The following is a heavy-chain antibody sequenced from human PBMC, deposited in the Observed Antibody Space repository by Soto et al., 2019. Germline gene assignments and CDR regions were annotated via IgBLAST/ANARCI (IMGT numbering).Heavy chain of an antibody. CDR2: IKQDGSEK. CDR1: GFRFSSSW. CDR3: ASWADAAVEDHFQH. Sequence: EVQLVESGGGFVQPGGSLRLSCAGSGFRFSSSWRSWFRQAPGKGLEWVAHIKQDGSEKYYVDSAKGRFTISRDNAKTSLYLQMNNLRAEDTAVYYCASWADAAVEDHFQHCGQGTLVTVSS. J-gene: IGHJ1*01. V-gene: IGHV3-7*01. D-gene: IGHD3-16*01.